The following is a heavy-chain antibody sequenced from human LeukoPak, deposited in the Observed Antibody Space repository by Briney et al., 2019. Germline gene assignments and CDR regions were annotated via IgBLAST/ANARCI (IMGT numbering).Heavy chain of an antibody. D-gene: IGHD3-22*01. CDR2: ISGSGGST. CDR1: GFTFSSYA. J-gene: IGHJ4*02. V-gene: IGHV3-23*01. CDR3: ARDRPYFDSSGYYSG. Sequence: GGSLRLSCAGSGFTFSSYAMSWVRQAPGKGLEWVSAISGSGGSTYYADSVKGRFTISRDNAKDSLYLQMNSLRAEDTAVYYCARDRPYFDSSGYYSGWGQGTLVTVSS.